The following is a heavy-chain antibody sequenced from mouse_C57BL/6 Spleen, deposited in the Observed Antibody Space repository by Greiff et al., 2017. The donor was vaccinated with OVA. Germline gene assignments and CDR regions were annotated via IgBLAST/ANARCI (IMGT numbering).Heavy chain of an antibody. J-gene: IGHJ4*01. CDR3: ERPEWAMDD. CDR2: ISSGSSTI. V-gene: IGHV5-17*01. D-gene: IGHD1-3*01. Sequence: EVKLVESGGGLVKPGGSLKLSCAASGFTFSDYGMHWVRQAPETGLEWVAYISSGSSTIYYAATVKGRFTISSDNAKNTLFLQMTSLRSEDTAMDYDERPEWAMDDWGQGTSVTVSS. CDR1: GFTFSDYG.